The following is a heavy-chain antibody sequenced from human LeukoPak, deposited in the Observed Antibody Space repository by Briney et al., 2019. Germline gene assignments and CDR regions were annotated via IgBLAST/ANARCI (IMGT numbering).Heavy chain of an antibody. D-gene: IGHD3-16*01. J-gene: IGHJ4*02. Sequence: GGSLRLSCAASGFTFSSYSMNWVRQAPGKGLEWVSSISSSSSYIYYADSVKGRFTISRDNAKNSLYLQMNSLRAEDTAVYYCARGSPKGDDFDYWGQGTLVTVSS. CDR3: ARGSPKGDDFDY. CDR2: ISSSSSYI. V-gene: IGHV3-21*01. CDR1: GFTFSSYS.